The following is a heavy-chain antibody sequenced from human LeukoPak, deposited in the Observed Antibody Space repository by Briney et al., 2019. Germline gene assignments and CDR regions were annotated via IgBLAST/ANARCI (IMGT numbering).Heavy chain of an antibody. CDR1: GYSFTSYW. CDR3: ARSIAVAGITLLDY. CDR2: IYPGDSDT. J-gene: IGHJ4*02. Sequence: NLGESLKISCKGSGYSFTSYWIGWVRQMPGKGLEWMGIIYPGDSDTRYSPSFQGQVTISADKSISTAYLQWSSLKASDTAMYYCARSIAVAGITLLDYWGQGTLVTVSS. V-gene: IGHV5-51*01. D-gene: IGHD6-19*01.